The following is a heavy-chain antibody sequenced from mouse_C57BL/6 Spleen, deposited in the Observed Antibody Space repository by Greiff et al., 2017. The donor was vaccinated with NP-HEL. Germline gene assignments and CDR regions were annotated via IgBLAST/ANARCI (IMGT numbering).Heavy chain of an antibody. V-gene: IGHV5-4*03. Sequence: DVKLVESGGGLVKPGGSLKLSCAASGFTFSSYAMSWVRQTPEKRLEWVATISDGGSYTYYPDNVKGRFTISRDNAKNNLYLQMSHLKSEDTARDDCASFHYYGSSSFAYWGQGTLVTVSA. CDR1: GFTFSSYA. CDR3: ASFHYYGSSSFAY. D-gene: IGHD1-1*01. CDR2: ISDGGSYT. J-gene: IGHJ3*01.